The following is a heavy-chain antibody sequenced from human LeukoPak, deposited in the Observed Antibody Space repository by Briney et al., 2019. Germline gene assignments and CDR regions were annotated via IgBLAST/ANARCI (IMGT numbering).Heavy chain of an antibody. D-gene: IGHD3-9*01. CDR1: GGTFSSYA. CDR2: IIPIFGTA. J-gene: IGHJ4*02. V-gene: IGHV1-69*05. CDR3: ASGLRYFDWLPLDY. Sequence: SVKVSCKASGGTFSSYAISWVRQAPGQGLEWMGGIIPIFGTANYAQKLQGRVTITTDESTSTAYMELSSLRSEDTAVYYCASGLRYFDWLPLDYWGQGTLVTVPS.